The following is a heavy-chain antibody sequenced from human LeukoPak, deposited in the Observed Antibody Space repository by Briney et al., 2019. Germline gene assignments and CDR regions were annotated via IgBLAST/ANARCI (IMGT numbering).Heavy chain of an antibody. CDR2: IYYSGST. D-gene: IGHD6-19*01. V-gene: IGHV4-59*01. CDR3: ASAVAAFYYFDY. CDR1: GGSFSGYY. J-gene: IGHJ4*02. Sequence: SETLSLTCAVYGGSFSGYYWRWIRQPPGKGLEWIGYIYYSGSTNYNPSLKSRVTISVDTSKNQFSLKLSSVTAADTAVYYCASAVAAFYYFDYWGQGTLVTVSS.